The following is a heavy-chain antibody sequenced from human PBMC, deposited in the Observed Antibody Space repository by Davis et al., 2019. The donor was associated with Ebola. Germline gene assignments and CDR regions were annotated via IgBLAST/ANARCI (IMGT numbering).Heavy chain of an antibody. D-gene: IGHD6-13*01. J-gene: IGHJ4*02. CDR1: GFTFSSYG. Sequence: GGSLRLSCAASGFTFSSYGMHWVRQAPGKGLEWVAVISYDGSNKYYADSVKGRFTISRDNSKNTLYLQMNSLRAEDTAVYYCAKIAGGLWGQGTLVTVSS. V-gene: IGHV3-30*18. CDR3: AKIAGGL. CDR2: ISYDGSNK.